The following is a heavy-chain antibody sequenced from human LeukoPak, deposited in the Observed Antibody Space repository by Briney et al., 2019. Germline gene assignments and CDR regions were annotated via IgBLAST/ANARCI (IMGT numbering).Heavy chain of an antibody. CDR2: IHPHTGGT. Sequence: ASVKVSCKASGYTFIDCYIHWVRQAPGQGLEWMGWIHPHTGGTNYAQKFQGRVTMARDTSINTAYMEVNNLRSDDTAVYYCAREMFGGLTDTDYWGQGTLVTVSS. V-gene: IGHV1-2*02. CDR1: GYTFIDCY. CDR3: AREMFGGLTDTDY. D-gene: IGHD3-16*01. J-gene: IGHJ4*02.